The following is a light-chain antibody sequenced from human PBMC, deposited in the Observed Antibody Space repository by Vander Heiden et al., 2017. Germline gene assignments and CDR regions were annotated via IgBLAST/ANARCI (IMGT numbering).Light chain of an antibody. Sequence: DIHMTPSPSYLSASVGDRITITHRASQRISSYLNWYQQKPGKAPKLLIYAASSLQSGVPARLSGSGSGTDFTLTISSLQPEDFATYYCQQSYSTPRTFGRGTKVEIK. V-gene: IGKV1-39*01. CDR3: QQSYSTPRT. J-gene: IGKJ1*01. CDR1: QRISSY. CDR2: AAS.